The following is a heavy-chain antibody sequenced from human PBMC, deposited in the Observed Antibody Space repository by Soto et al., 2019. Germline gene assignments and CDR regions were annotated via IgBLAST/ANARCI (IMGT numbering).Heavy chain of an antibody. CDR3: ARVPDDYGDFYFDY. J-gene: IGHJ4*02. CDR2: IYTSGST. CDR1: GGSISNYY. V-gene: IGHV4-4*07. Sequence: SETLSLTCTVSGGSISNYYWSWIRQPAGKGLEWIGRIYTSGSTNYNPSLKSRVTISVDTSKNQFSLKLSSVTAADTAVYYCARVPDDYGDFYFDYWGQGTLVTVSS. D-gene: IGHD4-17*01.